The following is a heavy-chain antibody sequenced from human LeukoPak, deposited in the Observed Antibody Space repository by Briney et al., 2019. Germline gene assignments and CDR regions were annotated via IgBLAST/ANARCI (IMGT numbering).Heavy chain of an antibody. CDR1: GGSFSGYY. CDR3: ARGGKLERRSRYFDL. D-gene: IGHD1-1*01. CDR2: INHSGST. Sequence: SETLSLTCAVYGGSFSGYYWSWIRQPPGKGLEWIGEINHSGSTNYNPSLKSRVTISVDTSKNQFSLKLSSVTAADTAVYYCARGGKLERRSRYFDLWGRGTLVTVSS. J-gene: IGHJ2*01. V-gene: IGHV4-34*01.